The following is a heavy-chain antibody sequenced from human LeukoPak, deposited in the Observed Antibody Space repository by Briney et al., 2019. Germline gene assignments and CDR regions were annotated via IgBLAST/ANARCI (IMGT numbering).Heavy chain of an antibody. D-gene: IGHD3-3*01. CDR2: IYYSGGT. J-gene: IGHJ3*02. Sequence: PSETLSLTCTVFADSMSSYYCSWIRQPPGKGLEWIGYIYYSGGTNYNPSLKTRVTIEIDTSSDHFSLRLTSVTTAATVVNYCARGGPNGSGFSGDGFDIWGQGTMVTVSS. V-gene: IGHV4-59*01. CDR1: ADSMSSYY. CDR3: ARGGPNGSGFSGDGFDI.